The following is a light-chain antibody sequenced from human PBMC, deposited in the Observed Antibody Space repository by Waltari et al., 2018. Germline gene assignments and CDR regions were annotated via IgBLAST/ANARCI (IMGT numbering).Light chain of an antibody. CDR2: GAS. V-gene: IGKV3-20*01. CDR3: QQYSSSPWT. J-gene: IGKJ1*01. Sequence: EVVLTQSPGSLSLSPGERATLSYRASQPVARRYLAWYHQRPHQAPRLLIYGASSRASGIPDRFSGSGSGTDFTLVIDRLEPEDFGMYYCQQYSSSPWTFGQGTKVEIK. CDR1: QPVARRY.